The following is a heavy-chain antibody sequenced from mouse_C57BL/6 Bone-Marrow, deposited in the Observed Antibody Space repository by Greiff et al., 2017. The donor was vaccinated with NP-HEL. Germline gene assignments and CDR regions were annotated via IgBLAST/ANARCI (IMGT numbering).Heavy chain of an antibody. V-gene: IGHV14-4*01. Sequence: VQLQQSGAELVRPGASVKLSCTASGFNIKDDYMPWVKQRPEHRLAWIGWIDPENGDTDYASKVQGKATITADTSSNTAYLQLSSLTSEDTAVYYCTTYGSRGYFDVWGTGTTVTVSS. D-gene: IGHD1-1*01. CDR3: TTYGSRGYFDV. CDR2: IDPENGDT. CDR1: GFNIKDDY. J-gene: IGHJ1*03.